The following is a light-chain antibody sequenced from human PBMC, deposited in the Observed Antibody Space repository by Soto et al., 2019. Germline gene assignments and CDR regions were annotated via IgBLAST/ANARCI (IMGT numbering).Light chain of an antibody. V-gene: IGKV3-20*01. CDR2: RAS. Sequence: EIVLTQSPATLSLSPGDRATLSCRASQSVTTFLAWYQQKPGQAPRLLIFRASNKATGIPDKFSGRGSGTEFILTISGLEPEDSGIYHCHQHGGSPETFGLGTKVDIK. CDR3: HQHGGSPET. CDR1: QSVTTF. J-gene: IGKJ1*01.